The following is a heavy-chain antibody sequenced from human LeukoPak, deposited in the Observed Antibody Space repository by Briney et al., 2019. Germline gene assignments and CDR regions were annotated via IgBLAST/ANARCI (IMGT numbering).Heavy chain of an antibody. J-gene: IGHJ4*02. CDR3: ARGADSSSWYFDY. CDR1: GFTFSSYA. Sequence: GRSLRLSCAASGFTFSSYAMHWVRQAPGKGLEWVAVISYDGSNKYYADSAKGRFTISRDNSKNTLYLQMNSLRAEDTAVYYCARGADSSSWYFDYWGQGTLVTVSS. D-gene: IGHD6-13*01. V-gene: IGHV3-30-3*01. CDR2: ISYDGSNK.